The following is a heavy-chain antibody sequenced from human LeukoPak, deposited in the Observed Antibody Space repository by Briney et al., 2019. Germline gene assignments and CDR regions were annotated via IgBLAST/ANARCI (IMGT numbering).Heavy chain of an antibody. CDR1: GFTFSSYE. Sequence: GGSLRLSCAASGFTFSSYEMNWVRQAPGKGLEWVSSISSDSSYIYYADSVKGRFTVSRDNAKHSLYLQMNSLRAEDTAVYYCVRDAKQYYDILTGYYNDAFDIWGQGTMVTVSS. D-gene: IGHD3-9*01. CDR3: VRDAKQYYDILTGYYNDAFDI. J-gene: IGHJ3*02. V-gene: IGHV3-21*01. CDR2: ISSDSSYI.